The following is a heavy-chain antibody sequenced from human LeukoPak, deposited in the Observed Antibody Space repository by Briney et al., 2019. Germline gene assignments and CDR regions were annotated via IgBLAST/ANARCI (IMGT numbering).Heavy chain of an antibody. D-gene: IGHD2-15*01. J-gene: IGHJ4*02. V-gene: IGHV4-34*01. CDR1: GGSFSGYY. CDR3: ASYYCSGGGCYSVLDY. CDR2: INHSGST. Sequence: SETLSLTCAVYGGSFSGYYWSWIRQPPGKGLEWIGEINHSGSTNYNPSLKSRVTISVDTSKNQFSLKLSSVTAADTAVYYCASYYCSGGGCYSVLDYWGQGTLVTVSS.